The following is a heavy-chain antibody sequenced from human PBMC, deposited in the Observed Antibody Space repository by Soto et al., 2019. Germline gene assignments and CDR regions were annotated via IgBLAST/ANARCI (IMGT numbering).Heavy chain of an antibody. CDR2: IYYSGST. CDR1: GGSVSSGSYY. Sequence: QVQLQESGPGLVKPSETLSLTCTVSGGSVSSGSYYWSWIRQPPGKGLEWIGYIYYSGSTNYNPSLTRRVTISVDTSKNQFSLKLSSVTAADTAVYYCARTVRGVAVAGPNYYYYGMDVWGQGTTVTVSS. J-gene: IGHJ6*02. V-gene: IGHV4-61*01. D-gene: IGHD6-19*01. CDR3: ARTVRGVAVAGPNYYYYGMDV.